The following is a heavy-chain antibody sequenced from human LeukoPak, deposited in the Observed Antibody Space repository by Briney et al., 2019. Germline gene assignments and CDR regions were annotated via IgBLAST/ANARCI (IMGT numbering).Heavy chain of an antibody. J-gene: IGHJ3*02. CDR3: ARESSYDILTGYYRPQGDAFDI. CDR2: IIPIFGTA. V-gene: IGHV1-69*05. Sequence: SVKVSCKASGGTFSSYAISWVRQAPGQGLEWMGGIIPIFGTANYAQKFQGRVTITTDESTSTAYIELSSLRSEDTAVYYCARESSYDILTGYYRPQGDAFDIWGQGTMVTVSS. D-gene: IGHD3-9*01. CDR1: GGTFSSYA.